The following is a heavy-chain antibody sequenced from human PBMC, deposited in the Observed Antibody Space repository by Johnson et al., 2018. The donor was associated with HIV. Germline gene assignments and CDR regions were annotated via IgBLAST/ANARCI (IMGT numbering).Heavy chain of an antibody. J-gene: IGHJ3*02. Sequence: QVQLVESGGGVVQPGGSLRLSCAASGFTFSSYGMHWVRQAPGKGLEWVTIISYDGSNKYYADSVKGRFTISRDNSKNTLYLQMNSLRAEDTAVYYCAREELEPDVFDIWGQGTMVTVSS. V-gene: IGHV3-30*19. CDR1: GFTFSSYG. CDR2: ISYDGSNK. D-gene: IGHD1-1*01. CDR3: AREELEPDVFDI.